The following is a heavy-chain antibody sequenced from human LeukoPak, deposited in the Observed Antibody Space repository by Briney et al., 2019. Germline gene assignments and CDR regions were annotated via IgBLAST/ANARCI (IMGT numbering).Heavy chain of an antibody. D-gene: IGHD1-20*01. Sequence: SETLSLTCTVSGGSISSYYWSWIRQPPGKGLEWIGYIYYSGSTNYNPSLKSRVTISVDTSKNQFSLKLSSVTAADTAVYYRARDTVTGTTPGTFDYWGQGTLVTVSS. V-gene: IGHV4-59*01. J-gene: IGHJ4*02. CDR1: GGSISSYY. CDR3: ARDTVTGTTPGTFDY. CDR2: IYYSGST.